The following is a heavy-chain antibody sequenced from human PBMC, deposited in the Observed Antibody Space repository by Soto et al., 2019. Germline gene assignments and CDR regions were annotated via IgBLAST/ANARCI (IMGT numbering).Heavy chain of an antibody. J-gene: IGHJ4*02. CDR2: ISGSGGST. D-gene: IGHD3-10*01. CDR1: GFTFSSYA. V-gene: IGHV3-23*01. CDR3: AKDWGQLRFGSSRSLYY. Sequence: GGSLRLSCAASGFTFSSYAMSWVRQAPGKGLEWVSAISGSGGSTYYADSVKGRFTISRDNSKNTLYLQMNSLRAEDTAVYYCAKDWGQLRFGSSRSLYYWGQGTLVTVSS.